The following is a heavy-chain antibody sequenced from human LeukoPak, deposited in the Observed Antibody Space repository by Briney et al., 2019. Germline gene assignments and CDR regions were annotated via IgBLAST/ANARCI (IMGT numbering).Heavy chain of an antibody. V-gene: IGHV4-4*07. CDR2: ISTSGGT. J-gene: IGHJ4*02. CDR3: ATIHCSGGSCYQNPFDY. D-gene: IGHD2-15*01. CDR1: GTSISSYS. Sequence: TSETLSLTCTVSGTSISSYSCTWIRQPAGEGLEWIGHISTSGGTEYNPSLKSRVTMSVDTSKKKFSLSLTSVTAADTAVYYCATIHCSGGSCYQNPFDYWGQGTLVTVSS.